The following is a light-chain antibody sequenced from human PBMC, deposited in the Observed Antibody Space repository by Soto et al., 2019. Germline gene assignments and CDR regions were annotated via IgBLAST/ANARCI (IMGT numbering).Light chain of an antibody. J-gene: IGLJ2*01. CDR1: SSNIGSSY. V-gene: IGLV1-47*01. Sequence: QSVLTQPLSASGTPGQRVTISCSGSSSNIGSSYVYWYQQLPGTAPKLLIFRNNQRPSGVPDRFSGSKSGTSASLAISGLRSEDEADYYCAGWDASLSGHVVFGGGTQLTVL. CDR2: RNN. CDR3: AGWDASLSGHVV.